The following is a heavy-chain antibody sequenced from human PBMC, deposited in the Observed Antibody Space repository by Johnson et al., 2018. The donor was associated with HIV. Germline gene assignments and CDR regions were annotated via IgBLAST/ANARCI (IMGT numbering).Heavy chain of an antibody. CDR1: GFTFSSYA. Sequence: EVQLVESGGGLVKPGGSLRLSCAASGFTFSSYAMSWVRQAPGKGLEWVSIIYSGGGGGSTYYADSVKGRFTISRDNSKNTLYLHMNSLRAEDTAVYDCARAGCGGDCSTDAFDIWGQGTMVTVSS. J-gene: IGHJ3*02. CDR2: IYSGGGGGST. V-gene: IGHV3-23*03. CDR3: ARAGCGGDCSTDAFDI. D-gene: IGHD2-21*02.